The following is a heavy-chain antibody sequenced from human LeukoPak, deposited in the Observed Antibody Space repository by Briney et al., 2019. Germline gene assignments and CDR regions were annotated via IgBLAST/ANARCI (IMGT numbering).Heavy chain of an antibody. J-gene: IGHJ4*02. D-gene: IGHD4-17*01. V-gene: IGHV3-74*03. CDR1: GFTFSSYW. CDR2: INPDASGT. Sequence: PGGSLRLSCAASGFTFSSYWMHWVRQDLGKGLVWVSRINPDASGTKYADSVKGRFTISRDNSKNTLYLQMNSLRAEDTAVYYCAKDPRTYDYGDYSYWGQGTLVTVSS. CDR3: AKDPRTYDYGDYSY.